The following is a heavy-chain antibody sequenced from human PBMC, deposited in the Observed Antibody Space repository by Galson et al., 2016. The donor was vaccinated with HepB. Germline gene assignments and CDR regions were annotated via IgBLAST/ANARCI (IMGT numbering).Heavy chain of an antibody. Sequence: CAISGDSVSSNSAAWNWIRQSPSRGLEWLGRTYYRSKWYNDYAVSVKSRIIVNPDTSKNQLSLQLNSVTPEDTAVYYCVEQRKGAPYGTDVWGQGTTVTVSS. J-gene: IGHJ6*02. V-gene: IGHV6-1*01. CDR3: VEQRKGAPYGTDV. CDR1: GDSVSSNSAA. D-gene: IGHD1/OR15-1a*01. CDR2: TYYRSKWYN.